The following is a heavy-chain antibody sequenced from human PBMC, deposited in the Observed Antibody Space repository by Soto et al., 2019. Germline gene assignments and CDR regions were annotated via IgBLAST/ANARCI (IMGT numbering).Heavy chain of an antibody. D-gene: IGHD3-16*01. CDR2: IYWNDVK. CDR3: SHRHDLHAFEI. CDR1: GFSLITRAVG. Sequence: QITLKESGPTLVKPKQTLTLTCTFSGFSLITRAVGVGWVRQPPGKDLEWLALIYWNDVKRYSPSLKNRLTITMDTSKNPVVRTMTNMDPVDTATYYCSHRHDLHAFEICGQGTMVTVSS. V-gene: IGHV2-5*01. J-gene: IGHJ3*02.